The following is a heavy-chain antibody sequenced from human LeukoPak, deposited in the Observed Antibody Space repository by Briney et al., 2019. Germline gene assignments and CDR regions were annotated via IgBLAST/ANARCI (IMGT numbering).Heavy chain of an antibody. CDR3: ARGVVRYFDY. CDR1: GFTFSDYA. Sequence: GGSLRLSCAASGFTFSDYAMTWVRQTPGKGLEWVSSISSSCSYIYYADSVKGRFTISRDNAKNSLYLQMNSLRAEDTAVYYCARGVVRYFDYWGQGALVTVSS. V-gene: IGHV3-21*01. D-gene: IGHD3-9*01. J-gene: IGHJ4*02. CDR2: ISSSCSYI.